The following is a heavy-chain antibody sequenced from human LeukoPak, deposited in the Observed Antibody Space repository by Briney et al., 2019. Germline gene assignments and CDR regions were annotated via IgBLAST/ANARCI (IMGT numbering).Heavy chain of an antibody. CDR3: ARGPSCSSTSCYTTGLFDY. CDR1: GFSFSIYS. Sequence: GGSLRLSCAASGFSFSIYSMNWVRQAPGKGLEWVSSISSSGSSIYYAYSLRGRFTVSRDNAKNSLFLQMNSLRDEDTAVYFCARGPSCSSTSCYTTGLFDYWGQGTLVTVSS. CDR2: ISSSGSSI. D-gene: IGHD2-2*01. V-gene: IGHV3-21*01. J-gene: IGHJ4*02.